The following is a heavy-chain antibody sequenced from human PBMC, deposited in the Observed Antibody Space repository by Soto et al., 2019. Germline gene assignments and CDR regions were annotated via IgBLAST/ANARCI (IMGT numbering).Heavy chain of an antibody. D-gene: IGHD4-17*01. CDR1: GFTFSSYG. CDR2: IWYDGSNK. V-gene: IGHV3-33*01. CDR3: ASPGPHDYGDYVVY. Sequence: QVQLVESGGGVVQPGRSLRLSCAASGFTFSSYGMHWVRQAPGKGLEWVAVIWYDGSNKYYADSVKGRFTISRDNSKNTLYLQMNSLRAEDTAVYYCASPGPHDYGDYVVYWGQGTLVTVSS. J-gene: IGHJ4*02.